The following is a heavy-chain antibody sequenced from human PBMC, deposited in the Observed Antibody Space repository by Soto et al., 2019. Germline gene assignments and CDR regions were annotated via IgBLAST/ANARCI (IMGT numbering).Heavy chain of an antibody. CDR2: IIPIFGTA. CDR3: ARGRGYSYGYWRYGMDV. V-gene: IGHV1-69*13. Sequence: SVKVSCKASGGTFSSYAISWVRQAPGQGLEWMGGIIPIFGTANYAQKFQGRVTITADESTSTDYMELSSLRSEDTAVYYCARGRGYSYGYWRYGMDVWGQGTTVTVSS. D-gene: IGHD5-18*01. J-gene: IGHJ6*02. CDR1: GGTFSSYA.